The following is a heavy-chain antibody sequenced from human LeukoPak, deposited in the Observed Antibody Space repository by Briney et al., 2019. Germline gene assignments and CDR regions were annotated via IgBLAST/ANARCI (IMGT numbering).Heavy chain of an antibody. V-gene: IGHV4-34*01. Sequence: KSSETLSLTCTVSGGSISSYYWSWIRQPPGKGLEWIGEINHSGSTSYNPSLKSRVTISVDTSKNQFSLKLSSVTAADTAVYYCARAQGWYYYDSSGYYYVNGMDVWGQGATVTVSS. CDR2: INHSGST. CDR1: GGSISSYY. J-gene: IGHJ6*02. D-gene: IGHD3-22*01. CDR3: ARAQGWYYYDSSGYYYVNGMDV.